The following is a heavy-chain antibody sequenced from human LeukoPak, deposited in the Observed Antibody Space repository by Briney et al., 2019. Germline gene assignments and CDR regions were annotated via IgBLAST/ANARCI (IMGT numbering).Heavy chain of an antibody. V-gene: IGHV4-39*01. CDR3: ARLLQWPSPTDY. Sequence: KSSETLSLTCTVSGGSISSSSYYWSWIRQPPGKGLEWIGSIYYSGSTYYNPSLKSRVTISVDTSKNQFSLKLSSVTAADTAVYYCARLLQWPSPTDYWGQGTLVTVSS. J-gene: IGHJ4*02. CDR2: IYYSGST. D-gene: IGHD6-19*01. CDR1: GGSISSSSYY.